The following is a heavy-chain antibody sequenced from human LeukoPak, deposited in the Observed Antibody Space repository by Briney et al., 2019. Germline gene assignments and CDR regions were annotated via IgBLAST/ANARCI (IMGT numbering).Heavy chain of an antibody. D-gene: IGHD3-10*01. CDR1: GFTFSSYW. J-gene: IGHJ3*02. Sequence: GGSLRLSCAASGFTFSSYWMSWVRQSPGKGLEWVANIKQDGSEKKYVDSVKGRFTISRDNAKKSLYLQMNSLRAEDTAVYYCARDRRPRDRRYGSGSYYRTPDAFDIWGQGTMVTVSS. CDR2: IKQDGSEK. V-gene: IGHV3-7*01. CDR3: ARDRRPRDRRYGSGSYYRTPDAFDI.